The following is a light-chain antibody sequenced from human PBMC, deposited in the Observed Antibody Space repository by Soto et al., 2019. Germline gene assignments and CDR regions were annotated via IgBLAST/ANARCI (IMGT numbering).Light chain of an antibody. CDR1: SSDVGGYNY. J-gene: IGLJ1*01. CDR3: CSYAGSNYV. V-gene: IGLV2-11*01. Sequence: QSVLTQPRSVSGSPGQSVTISCTGTSSDVGGYNYVSWYQQHPGKAPKLMIYDVSKRPSGLPDRFSGSKSGNTASLTISVLQAEDEADYYCCSYAGSNYVFGTGTKLTVL. CDR2: DVS.